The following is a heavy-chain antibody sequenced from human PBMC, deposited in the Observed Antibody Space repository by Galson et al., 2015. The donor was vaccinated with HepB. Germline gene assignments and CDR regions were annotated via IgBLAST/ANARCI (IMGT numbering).Heavy chain of an antibody. Sequence: SVKVSCKVSGYTLTELSMHWVRQAPGKGLEWMGGFDPEDGETIYAQKFQGRVTMTEDTSTDTAYMELSSLRSEDTAVYYCATSPVATEWTGIRPFDYWGQGTLVTVSS. CDR1: GYTLTELS. J-gene: IGHJ4*02. V-gene: IGHV1-24*01. CDR3: ATSPVATEWTGIRPFDY. CDR2: FDPEDGET. D-gene: IGHD3-10*01.